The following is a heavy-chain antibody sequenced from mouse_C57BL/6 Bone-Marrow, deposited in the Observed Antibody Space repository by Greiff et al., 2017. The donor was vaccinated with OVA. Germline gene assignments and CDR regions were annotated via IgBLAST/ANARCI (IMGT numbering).Heavy chain of an antibody. CDR2: IYPGSGST. D-gene: IGHD2-1*01. CDR3: ERYPLCYGNWAY. CDR1: GYTFTSYW. J-gene: IGHJ3*01. Sequence: VQLQQPGAELVKPGASVKMSCKASGYTFTSYWITWVKQRPGQGLEWIGDIYPGSGSTNYNEKFKSKATLTVDTSSSTAYMQLSSLTSEDSAVYYCERYPLCYGNWAYWGQGTLVTVSA. V-gene: IGHV1-55*01.